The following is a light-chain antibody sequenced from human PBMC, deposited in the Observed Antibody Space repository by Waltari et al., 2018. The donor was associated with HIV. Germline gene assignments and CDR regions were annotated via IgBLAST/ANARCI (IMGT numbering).Light chain of an antibody. Sequence: SYELTKPPSVSVSPGQTARITCSGDALPKKYASWYQQKSGQAPVLVIYVDTKRPSGIPDRFSGSSSGTMATLTISGAQVEDEADYYCYSTDSSGNHRVFGGGTKLTVL. CDR3: YSTDSSGNHRV. CDR2: VDT. CDR1: ALPKKY. J-gene: IGLJ3*02. V-gene: IGLV3-10*01.